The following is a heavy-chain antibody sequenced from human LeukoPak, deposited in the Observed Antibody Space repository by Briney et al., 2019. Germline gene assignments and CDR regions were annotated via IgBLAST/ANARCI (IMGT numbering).Heavy chain of an antibody. Sequence: ASVKVSCKASGDTFTSYDTNWVRQAPGQGLEWMGWMNPSTANTSYAQKFQGRVTMTRDMSTSTVYMELSSLRSEDTAVYYCARESPESDYWGQGTLVTVSS. V-gene: IGHV1-8*01. CDR3: ARESPESDY. CDR1: GDTFTSYD. CDR2: MNPSTANT. J-gene: IGHJ4*02.